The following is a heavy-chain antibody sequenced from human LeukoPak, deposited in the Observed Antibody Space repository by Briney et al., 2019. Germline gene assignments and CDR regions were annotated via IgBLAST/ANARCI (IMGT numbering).Heavy chain of an antibody. D-gene: IGHD3-22*01. J-gene: IGHJ6*03. V-gene: IGHV5-51*01. CDR2: IYPGDSDT. CDR3: ARRCYYDSSGYYYSTGDYYMDV. Sequence: GASLKISCKGSGASFTSYWIGWVRQMPGKGLEWMGIIYPGDSDTRYSPSFHGQVTISADKSISTAYLQWSSLKASDTAMYYCARRCYYDSSGYYYSTGDYYMDVWGKGTTVTVSS. CDR1: GASFTSYW.